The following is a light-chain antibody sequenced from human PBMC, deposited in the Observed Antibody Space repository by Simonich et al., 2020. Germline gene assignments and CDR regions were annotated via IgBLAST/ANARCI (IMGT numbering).Light chain of an antibody. V-gene: IGKV4-1*01. CDR2: WAT. J-gene: IGKJ2*01. CDR1: QSVLYSSNIKNY. CDR3: QQNYGSPYT. Sequence: VLTQSPDPLAVSLGAWATSHCKSSQSVLYSSNIKNYLAWYQQKPGQPPKLLIYWATTREDGVPDRFRGNGSGADFTHTISSMQTKDVTGYKGQQNYGSPYTLGRGTKQEIK.